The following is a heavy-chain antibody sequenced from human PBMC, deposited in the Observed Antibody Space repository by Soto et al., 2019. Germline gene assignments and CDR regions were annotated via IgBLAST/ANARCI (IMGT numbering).Heavy chain of an antibody. Sequence: SVKVSCKASGGTFSSYAISWVRQAPGQGLEWMGGFIPIFGTADYAQKFQGRVTITADESTSTAYMELSSLRAEDTAVYYCARAPDYYDTSGYYYEPQGAAFDIWGQGTMVTVSS. D-gene: IGHD3-22*01. J-gene: IGHJ3*02. CDR3: ARAPDYYDTSGYYYEPQGAAFDI. CDR1: GGTFSSYA. CDR2: FIPIFGTA. V-gene: IGHV1-69*13.